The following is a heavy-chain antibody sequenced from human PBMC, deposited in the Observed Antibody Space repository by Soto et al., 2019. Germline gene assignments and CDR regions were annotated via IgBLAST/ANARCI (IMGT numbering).Heavy chain of an antibody. V-gene: IGHV1-69*06. CDR1: GSTFNNFA. CDR2: IVVDSNTA. Sequence: QVVLLQSGAEVKEPGSSVRVSCQVSGSTFNNFAFSWVRQAPGHGPEWMGGIVVDSNTAEYSQRFQDRGTITADTSTDTLYMELGSLTFEDTAVYYCARAIKRWEVNYYFDFWGPGTLVTVSS. J-gene: IGHJ4*02. D-gene: IGHD1-26*01. CDR3: ARAIKRWEVNYYFDF.